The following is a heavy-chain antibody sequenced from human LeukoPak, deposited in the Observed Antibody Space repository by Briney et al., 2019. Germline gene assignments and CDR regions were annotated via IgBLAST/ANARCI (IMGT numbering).Heavy chain of an antibody. J-gene: IGHJ4*02. CDR1: GFTFSSYW. Sequence: GGSLRLSCAASGFTFSSYWMSWVRQAPGKGLEWVAVISYDGSNKYYADSVKGRFTISRDNSKNTLYLQMNSLRAEDTAVYYCARDSNLDYWGQGTLVTVSS. CDR2: ISYDGSNK. D-gene: IGHD4-11*01. CDR3: ARDSNLDY. V-gene: IGHV3-30-3*01.